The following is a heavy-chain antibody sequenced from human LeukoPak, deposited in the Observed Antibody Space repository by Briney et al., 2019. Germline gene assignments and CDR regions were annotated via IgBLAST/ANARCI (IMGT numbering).Heavy chain of an antibody. CDR2: ISSSSSYI. CDR3: ARVGLGASDAFDI. V-gene: IGHV3-21*01. Sequence: GGSLRLSCAASGFTFSSYSMNWVRQAPGKGLEWVSSISSSSSYIYYADSVKGRFTISRDNAKNSLYLQMNSLRAEDTVVYYCARVGLGASDAFDIWGQGTMVTVSS. J-gene: IGHJ3*02. CDR1: GFTFSSYS. D-gene: IGHD1-26*01.